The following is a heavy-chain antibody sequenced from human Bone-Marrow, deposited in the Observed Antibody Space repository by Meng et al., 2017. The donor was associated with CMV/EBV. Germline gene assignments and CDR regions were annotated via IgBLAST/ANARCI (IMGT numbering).Heavy chain of an antibody. V-gene: IGHV1-46*01. Sequence: GGSLRLSCAASGFTFSSYAMHWVRQAPGQGLEWMGIINPSGGSTSYAQKFQGRVTMTRDTSTSTVYMELSSLRSEDTAVYYCARSGSYFHQFDYWGQGTLVTVSS. CDR3: ARSGSYFHQFDY. CDR2: INPSGGST. D-gene: IGHD1-26*01. CDR1: GFTFSSYA. J-gene: IGHJ4*02.